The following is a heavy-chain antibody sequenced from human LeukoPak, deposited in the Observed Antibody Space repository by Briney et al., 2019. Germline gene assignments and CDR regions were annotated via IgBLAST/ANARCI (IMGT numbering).Heavy chain of an antibody. CDR1: GFTFSSYW. CDR2: IKHDRAEK. CDR3: ASNPLGEYYAFDM. V-gene: IGHV3-7*01. Sequence: PGGSLRLSCAASGFTFSSYWMSWVRQAPGKGLEWVANIKHDRAEKYYVDSVKGRFTISRDNAKKLLYLQMNSLRAEDTAVYYCASNPLGEYYAFDMWGQGTMVTVSS. D-gene: IGHD3-16*01. J-gene: IGHJ3*02.